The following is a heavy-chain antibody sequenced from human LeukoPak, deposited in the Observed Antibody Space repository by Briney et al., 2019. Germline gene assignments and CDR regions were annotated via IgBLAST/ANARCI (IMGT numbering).Heavy chain of an antibody. D-gene: IGHD3-22*01. Sequence: PSETLSLTCTVSGGSISSTTYYWGWVRQPPGKGLEWIGYIYYSGSTNYNPSLKSRVTISVDTSKNQFSLKLSSVTAADTAVYYCARHAPFTMIVVVTPDGYFDLWGRGTLATVSS. V-gene: IGHV4-61*05. J-gene: IGHJ2*01. CDR2: IYYSGST. CDR1: GGSISSTTYY. CDR3: ARHAPFTMIVVVTPDGYFDL.